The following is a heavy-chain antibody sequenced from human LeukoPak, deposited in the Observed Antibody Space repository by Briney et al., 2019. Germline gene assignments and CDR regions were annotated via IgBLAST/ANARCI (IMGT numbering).Heavy chain of an antibody. CDR2: INWNGGST. CDR1: GFTFDDYG. CDR3: ARAPVDCSSTSCYKIPFDY. V-gene: IGHV3-20*04. J-gene: IGHJ4*02. Sequence: GGSLRLSCAASGFTFDDYGMSWVRQAPGKGLEWVSGINWNGGSTGYADSVKGRFTISRDNAKNSLCLQMNSLRAEDTALYYCARAPVDCSSTSCYKIPFDYWGQGTLVTVSS. D-gene: IGHD2-2*02.